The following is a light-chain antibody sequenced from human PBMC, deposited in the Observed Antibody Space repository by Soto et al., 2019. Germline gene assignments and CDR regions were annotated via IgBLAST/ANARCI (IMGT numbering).Light chain of an antibody. Sequence: QPVLTQPASVSGSPGQSITISCTGTSSDVGSYNLVSWYQQHPGKAPNFIIYEVSKRPSGVSNRFSGSKSGNTASLTISGLQAEDEADYYCCSYADRTSVRFGGGTQLTVL. CDR3: CSYADRTSVR. V-gene: IGLV2-23*02. CDR2: EVS. CDR1: SSDVGSYNL. J-gene: IGLJ2*01.